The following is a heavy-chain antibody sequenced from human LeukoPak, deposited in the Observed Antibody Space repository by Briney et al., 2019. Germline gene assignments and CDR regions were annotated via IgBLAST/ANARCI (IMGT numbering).Heavy chain of an antibody. D-gene: IGHD4-23*01. J-gene: IGHJ4*02. CDR2: IKQDGSQK. V-gene: IGHV3-7*01. CDR3: ARTEGGRWSYYFDY. Sequence: GGSLRLSCVVSGFTYSRYWMTWFRQAPGKGLEWVANIKQDGSQKNYVDSVKGRFTISRDNAKNSLYLQMNSLRAEDTAVYYCARTEGGRWSYYFDYWGQGTLVTVSS. CDR1: GFTYSRYW.